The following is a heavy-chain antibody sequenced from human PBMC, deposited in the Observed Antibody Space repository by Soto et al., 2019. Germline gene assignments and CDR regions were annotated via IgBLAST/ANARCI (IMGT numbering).Heavy chain of an antibody. V-gene: IGHV1-46*01. D-gene: IGHD2-21*02. Sequence: QVQLVQSGAEVKKPGASVKVSCKASGDTFTDYYIHWVRQAPGQGLEWMGTVNPSGGHTTYAQHCLGRMPMTRDTSSSTIYLGLTSPTSEDTAVYYCARGGNVVVVPAALDYWGQGTLVTVSS. CDR1: GDTFTDYY. CDR3: ARGGNVVVVPAALDY. J-gene: IGHJ4*02. CDR2: VNPSGGHT.